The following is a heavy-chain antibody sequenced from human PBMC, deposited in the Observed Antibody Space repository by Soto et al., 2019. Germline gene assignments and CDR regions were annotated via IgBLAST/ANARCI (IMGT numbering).Heavy chain of an antibody. CDR2: IIPMFGTP. J-gene: IGHJ4*02. V-gene: IGHV1-69*01. Sequence: QVQLVQSGAEVKKPGSSVKVSCKASGDAFTNYIFDWVRQAPGQGLEWMGGIIPMFGTPKYAQKFQDRVTISADVSTGTAYLELTSLRFDDKAVYYCARGRDQPPVGLYFDSWGEGTRVTVSS. D-gene: IGHD1-26*01. CDR1: GDAFTNYI. CDR3: ARGRDQPPVGLYFDS.